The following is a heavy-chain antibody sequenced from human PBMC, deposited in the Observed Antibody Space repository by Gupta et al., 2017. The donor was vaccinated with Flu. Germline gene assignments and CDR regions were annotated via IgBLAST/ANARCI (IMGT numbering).Heavy chain of an antibody. Sequence: ELQLVESGGGLVKRGGSLRLSCEAFGFLFSSYTMNWVRQAPGKGLEWVSSISSSSSYIYYLESVKGRFTISRDNAKNSLYLQMNSLRAEDTAIYYCARDGGGEIDFGGQGTLVTVSS. V-gene: IGHV3-21*01. CDR3: ARDGGGEIDF. CDR2: ISSSSSYI. CDR1: GFLFSSYT. D-gene: IGHD2-21*01. J-gene: IGHJ4*02.